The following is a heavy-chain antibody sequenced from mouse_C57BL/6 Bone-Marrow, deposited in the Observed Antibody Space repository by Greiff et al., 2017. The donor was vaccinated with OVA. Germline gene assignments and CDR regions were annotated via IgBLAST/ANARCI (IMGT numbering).Heavy chain of an antibody. CDR1: EYAFPSHD. D-gene: IGHD1-1*01. Sequence: EVQLQQSGGGLVQPGESLKLSCESNEYAFPSHDMSWVRKTPEKRLELVAAINSDGGSTYYPDTMERRFIISRDNTKKTLYLQMSSLRSEDTALYYCARRSYGSSYWYFDVWGTGTTVTVSS. CDR2: INSDGGST. CDR3: ARRSYGSSYWYFDV. V-gene: IGHV5-2*01. J-gene: IGHJ1*03.